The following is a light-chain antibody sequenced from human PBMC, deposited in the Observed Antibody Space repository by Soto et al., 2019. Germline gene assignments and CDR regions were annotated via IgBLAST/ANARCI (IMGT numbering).Light chain of an antibody. V-gene: IGLV2-14*03. CDR2: DVA. CDR3: TSYTATTPHYV. J-gene: IGLJ1*01. Sequence: QSVLTQPASVSGSPGQSITISCSGTSSDIKSENYVSWYRQHPGEGPQLIIYDVAKRPPGVSNRFSGSKSGNTASLIISGLQAEDEADYYCTSYTATTPHYVFVTGTKVTVL. CDR1: SSDIKSENY.